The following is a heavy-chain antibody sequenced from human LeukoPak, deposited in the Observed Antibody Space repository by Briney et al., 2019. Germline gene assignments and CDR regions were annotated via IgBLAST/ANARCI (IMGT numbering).Heavy chain of an antibody. CDR2: INPNSGGT. V-gene: IGHV1-2*02. CDR1: GYTFTGYY. J-gene: IGHJ4*02. D-gene: IGHD2-2*01. Sequence: GASVKVSCKASGYTFTGYYMHWVRQAPGQGLEWMGWINPNSGGTNYAQKFQGRVTMTRDTSISTAYMELSRLRSDDTAVYYCARGRGVVPAAITFGYWGQGTLVTVSS. CDR3: ARGRGVVPAAITFGY.